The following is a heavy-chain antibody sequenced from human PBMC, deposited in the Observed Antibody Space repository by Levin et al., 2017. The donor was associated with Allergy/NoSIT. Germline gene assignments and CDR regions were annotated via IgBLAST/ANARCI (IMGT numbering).Heavy chain of an antibody. CDR2: IYYSGST. V-gene: IGHV4-59*01. D-gene: IGHD6-13*01. Sequence: PSETLSLTCTVSGGSISSYYWSWIRQPPGKGLEWIGYIYYSGSTNYNPSLKSRVTISVDTSKNQFSLKLSSVTAADTAVYYCARGGPSSSWYLGWFDPWGQGTLVTVSS. CDR3: ARGGPSSSWYLGWFDP. CDR1: GGSISSYY. J-gene: IGHJ5*02.